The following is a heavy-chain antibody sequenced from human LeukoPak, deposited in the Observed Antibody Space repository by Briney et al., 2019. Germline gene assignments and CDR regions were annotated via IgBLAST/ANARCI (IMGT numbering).Heavy chain of an antibody. D-gene: IGHD6-19*01. CDR2: ITSPVGHI. Sequence: PGGSLRLSCTASGFTFSTYSMNGIRQAPGKGLEWVASITSPVGHIYYADSLKGRITISRDNAKSSLYLQMNSLRGEDTAVYYCATDGQSSGWYGFDYWGQGTLVTVSS. CDR1: GFTFSTYS. CDR3: ATDGQSSGWYGFDY. V-gene: IGHV3-21*01. J-gene: IGHJ4*02.